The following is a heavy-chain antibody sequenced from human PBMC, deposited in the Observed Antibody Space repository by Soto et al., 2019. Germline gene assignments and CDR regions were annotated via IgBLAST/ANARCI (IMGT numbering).Heavy chain of an antibody. CDR2: ISGSGGST. J-gene: IGHJ2*01. D-gene: IGHD3-16*01. V-gene: IGHV3-23*01. CDR1: GFTFSSYA. Sequence: GGSLRLSCAASGFTFSSYAMSWVRQAPGKGLEWVSAISGSGGSTYYADSVKGRFTISRDNSKNTLYLQMNSLRAEDTAVYYCAKYPEPFGGVANWYFDLWGRGTLVTVSS. CDR3: AKYPEPFGGVANWYFDL.